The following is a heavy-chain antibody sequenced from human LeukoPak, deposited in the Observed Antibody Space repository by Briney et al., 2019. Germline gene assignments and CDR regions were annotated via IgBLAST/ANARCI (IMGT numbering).Heavy chain of an antibody. Sequence: PGGSLRLSCAASPGFTFSDYWMNWVCQAPGKGLEWVAIIRQDGREKLYLDSVKGRFTISRDNAKSSVYLQINSLRAEDTAVYYCVGGIGWQPDYWGQGTLVTVSS. V-gene: IGHV3-7*03. CDR2: IRQDGREK. CDR3: VGGIGWQPDY. J-gene: IGHJ4*02. D-gene: IGHD6-19*01. CDR1: PGFTFSDYW.